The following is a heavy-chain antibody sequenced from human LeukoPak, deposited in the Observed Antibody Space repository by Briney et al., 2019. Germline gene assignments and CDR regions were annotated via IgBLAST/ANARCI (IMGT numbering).Heavy chain of an antibody. J-gene: IGHJ5*02. CDR1: GYTFTSYG. Sequence: ASVKVSCKASGYTFTSYGISWVRQAPGQGLEWMGWISAYNGNTNYAQKLQGRVTMTTDTSTSTAYMELRSLRSDDTAVYYCARVRSCSGGSCEDWFAPWGQGTLVTVSS. CDR2: ISAYNGNT. CDR3: ARVRSCSGGSCEDWFAP. V-gene: IGHV1-18*01. D-gene: IGHD2-15*01.